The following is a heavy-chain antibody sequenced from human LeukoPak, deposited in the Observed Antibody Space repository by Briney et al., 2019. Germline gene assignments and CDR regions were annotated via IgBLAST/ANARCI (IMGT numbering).Heavy chain of an antibody. Sequence: GGSLRLSCAASGFTFSSYSMNWVRQAPGKGLEWVSYISSSSSTIYYADSVKGRFTISRDNAKNSLYLQMNSLRAEDTAVYCCARVGGQQLVYYFDYWGQGTLVTVSS. V-gene: IGHV3-48*04. CDR1: GFTFSSYS. CDR2: ISSSSSTI. J-gene: IGHJ4*02. D-gene: IGHD6-13*01. CDR3: ARVGGQQLVYYFDY.